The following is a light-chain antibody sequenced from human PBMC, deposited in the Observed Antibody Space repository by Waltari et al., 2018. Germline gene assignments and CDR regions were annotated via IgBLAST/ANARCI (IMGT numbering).Light chain of an antibody. CDR2: RDN. V-gene: IGLV10-54*04. CDR1: NNNVGYQG. J-gene: IGLJ3*02. Sequence: QAGLTQPPSVSKGLRQTATLTCTGNNNNVGYQGAALLQQHQGHPPKLLSYRDNNRPSGISERFSASRSGNTASLTITGLQPEDEADYYCSAWDSSLSAWLFGGGTKLTVL. CDR3: SAWDSSLSAWL.